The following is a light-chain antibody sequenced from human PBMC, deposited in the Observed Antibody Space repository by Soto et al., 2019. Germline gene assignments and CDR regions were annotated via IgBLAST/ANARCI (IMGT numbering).Light chain of an antibody. Sequence: QSVLTQPRSVSGSPGQSVTISCTGTSSDVGGYNYVAWYQQHPGKAPKLILYDVTERPSGVPDRFSGSKSGDTASLTISGLQAEDEGTYYCCSYVYSSILDVFGTGTKLTVL. CDR3: CSYVYSSILDV. CDR2: DVT. J-gene: IGLJ1*01. V-gene: IGLV2-11*01. CDR1: SSDVGGYNY.